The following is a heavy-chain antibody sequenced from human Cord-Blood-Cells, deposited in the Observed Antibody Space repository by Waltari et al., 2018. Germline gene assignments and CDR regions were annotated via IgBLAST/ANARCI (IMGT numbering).Heavy chain of an antibody. CDR3: ARLGAGDRYYFDY. Sequence: QLQLQESGPGLVKPSETLSLTCTVSGGSISSSSYYWGWIRQPPGKGLEWIGCIYSSAGTYYTPSLNSRVTISVDTSKNQFSLRLSSVTAADTAVYYCARLGAGDRYYFDYWGQGTLVTVSS. V-gene: IGHV4-39*01. D-gene: IGHD3-10*01. J-gene: IGHJ4*02. CDR1: GGSISSSSYY. CDR2: IYSSAGT.